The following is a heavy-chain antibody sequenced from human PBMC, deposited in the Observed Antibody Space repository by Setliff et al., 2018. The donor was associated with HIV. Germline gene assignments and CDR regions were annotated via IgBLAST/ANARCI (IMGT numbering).Heavy chain of an antibody. J-gene: IGHJ4*02. Sequence: SVKVSCKASGYSFTTHDTNWVRQAPGHGLEWMGVIIPFYDTPIYAQEFQGRVTITADESTSTGYMELSGLRSDDSAMYYCARGLEYSTSSPFDYWGQGTLVTVSS. CDR3: ARGLEYSTSSPFDY. V-gene: IGHV1-69*13. D-gene: IGHD6-6*01. CDR2: IIPFYDTP. CDR1: GYSFTTHD.